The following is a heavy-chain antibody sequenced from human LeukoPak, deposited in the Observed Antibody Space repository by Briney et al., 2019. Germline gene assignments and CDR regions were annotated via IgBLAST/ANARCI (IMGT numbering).Heavy chain of an antibody. CDR2: IWSDGTNR. D-gene: IGHD4-11*01. Sequence: GGSLRLSCAASEFIFSHHGMHWVRQAPGKGLEWVAVIWSDGTNRFYADSVKGRFTISRDNSQNTVFLQMDSLRVKDTAIYYCARDAQRGFDYSNSLKYWGHGTLVTVSS. CDR3: ARDAQRGFDYSNSLKY. J-gene: IGHJ4*01. V-gene: IGHV3-33*01. CDR1: EFIFSHHG.